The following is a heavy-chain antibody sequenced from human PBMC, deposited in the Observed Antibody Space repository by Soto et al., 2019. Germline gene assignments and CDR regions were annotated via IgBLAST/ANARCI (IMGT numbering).Heavy chain of an antibody. CDR2: IYPSDSYT. CDR3: ARLVRGYFDY. Sequence: SLKISCEGCGDNVASYWIAWVRQMPGKGLELMGIIYPSDSYTNYSPSFQGHVTISADKSISTAYLQWSSLKASDTAMYYCARLVRGYFDYWGPGTLAT. D-gene: IGHD2-8*02. J-gene: IGHJ4*02. CDR1: GDNVASYW. V-gene: IGHV5-10-1*01.